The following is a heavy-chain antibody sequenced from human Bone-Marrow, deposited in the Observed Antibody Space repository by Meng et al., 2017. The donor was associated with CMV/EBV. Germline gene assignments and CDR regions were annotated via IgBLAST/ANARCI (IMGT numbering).Heavy chain of an antibody. CDR3: AKLVVPAASGDAFDI. CDR2: IYSGGSAT. CDR1: GFTFSTHA. J-gene: IGHJ3*02. D-gene: IGHD2-2*01. Sequence: SLKISCAASGFTFSTHAMSWVRQAPGKGLNWVSIIYSGGSATYYADSVKGRFTISRDDSKNTLYLQMNSLRAEDTAVYYCAKLVVPAASGDAFDIWGQGTMVTVSS. V-gene: IGHV3-23*03.